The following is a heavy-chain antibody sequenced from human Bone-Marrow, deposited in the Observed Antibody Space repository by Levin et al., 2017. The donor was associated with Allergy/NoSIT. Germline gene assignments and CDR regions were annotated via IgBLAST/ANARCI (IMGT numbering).Heavy chain of an antibody. Sequence: ASVKVSCKASGYTFTGYYMHWVRQAPGQGLEWMGWINPNSGGTNYAQKFQGRVTMTRDTSISTAYMELSRLRSDDTAVYYCARDDPNIVVVPAADGRYDYWGQGTLVTVSS. CDR3: ARDDPNIVVVPAADGRYDY. D-gene: IGHD2-2*01. CDR1: GYTFTGYY. CDR2: INPNSGGT. J-gene: IGHJ4*02. V-gene: IGHV1-2*02.